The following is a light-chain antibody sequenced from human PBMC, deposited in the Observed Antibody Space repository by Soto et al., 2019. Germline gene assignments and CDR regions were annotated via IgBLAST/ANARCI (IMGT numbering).Light chain of an antibody. CDR2: GNN. J-gene: IGLJ3*02. CDR1: SSNIGAAYD. CDR3: QSYDSSLSGWV. Sequence: QSLLTQPPSVSGAPGQKVTISCTRSSSNIGAAYDVHWYQHLPGTAPKLLIYGNNNRPSGVPDRFSGSKSGTSASLAITGLQAEDEADYYCQSYDSSLSGWVFGGGTKVTVL. V-gene: IGLV1-40*01.